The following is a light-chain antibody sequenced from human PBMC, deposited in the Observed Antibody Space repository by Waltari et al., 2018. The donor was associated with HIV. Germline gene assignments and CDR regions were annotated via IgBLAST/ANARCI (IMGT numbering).Light chain of an antibody. J-gene: IGLJ2*01. V-gene: IGLV2-8*01. CDR1: ASDVGAYNY. Sequence: QSALTQPPSASGSPGQSVTISCTGNASDVGAYNYVPWYQQHPGKPPKLIIYEVFKRPSGVPDRFSGSKSGNTASLTVSGLQAEDEANYYCASYAGRNTLVFGGGTKLTVL. CDR2: EVF. CDR3: ASYAGRNTLV.